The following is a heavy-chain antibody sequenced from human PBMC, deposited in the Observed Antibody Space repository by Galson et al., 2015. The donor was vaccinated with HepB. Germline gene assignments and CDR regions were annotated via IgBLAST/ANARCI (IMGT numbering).Heavy chain of an antibody. J-gene: IGHJ4*02. CDR3: ARWALVGAPRADFAY. D-gene: IGHD1-26*01. Sequence: SVKVSCKASGYAFTRYGISWVRQAPGQGLEWMGWISAYNGNTNYAQKLQGRVTMTTDTSTSTAYMELRSLRSDDTAVYYCARWALVGAPRADFAYWGQGTLGTVSS. V-gene: IGHV1-18*01. CDR2: ISAYNGNT. CDR1: GYAFTRYG.